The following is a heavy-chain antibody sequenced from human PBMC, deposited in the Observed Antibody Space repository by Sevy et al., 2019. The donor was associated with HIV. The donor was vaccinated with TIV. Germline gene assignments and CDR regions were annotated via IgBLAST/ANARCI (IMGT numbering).Heavy chain of an antibody. V-gene: IGHV3-49*03. CDR3: TRFGARAKSPQFDY. CDR1: GFTFDDYA. D-gene: IGHD3-16*01. Sequence: GGSLRLSCTASGFTFDDYAVSWFRQAPGRGLEWVGFIRSKPYGGTTEYAASVKGTFTISRDDSRSVAYLQMNSLKNEDTAVYYCTRFGARAKSPQFDYWGQGTLVTVSS. CDR2: IRSKPYGGTT. J-gene: IGHJ4*02.